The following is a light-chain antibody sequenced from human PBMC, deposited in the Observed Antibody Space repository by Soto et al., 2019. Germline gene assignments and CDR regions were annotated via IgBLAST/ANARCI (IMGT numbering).Light chain of an antibody. CDR3: QQSYSTPYS. CDR2: AAS. V-gene: IGKV1-39*01. J-gene: IGKJ2*01. Sequence: DIQMTQPPSSLSASVGDRVTITCRASQSISSYLNWYQQKPGKAPKLLIYAASSLQSGVRSRFSGSGSGTDFTLTISSLQPEDFATYFCQQSYSTPYSFGHGTKLEIK. CDR1: QSISSY.